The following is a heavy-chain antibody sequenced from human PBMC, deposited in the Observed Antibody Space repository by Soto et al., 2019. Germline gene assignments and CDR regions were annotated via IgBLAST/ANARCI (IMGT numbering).Heavy chain of an antibody. CDR2: IYYSGSV. CDR3: AIGSLVTHYYYYHMCV. V-gene: IGHV4-4*02. J-gene: IGHJ6*03. CDR1: SDSISRSHW. D-gene: IGHD2-21*02. Sequence: PSETLSLTCAVSSDSISRSHWLTWVRQSPGKGLEWLGDIYYSGSVYYNPSLRSRISISMDKSNNQFSLNLSSVTAADTAVYYCAIGSLVTHYYYYHMCVWGKGTPVTVSS.